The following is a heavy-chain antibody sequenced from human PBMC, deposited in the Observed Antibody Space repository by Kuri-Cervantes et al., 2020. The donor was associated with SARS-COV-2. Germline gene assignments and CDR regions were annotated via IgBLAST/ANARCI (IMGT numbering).Heavy chain of an antibody. V-gene: IGHV3-21*01. D-gene: IGHD5-12*01. CDR3: ARDVAATNDY. CDR1: GFTFSSYS. Sequence: GESLKISCAASGFTFSSYSMNWVRQAPGKGLEWVSSISSSSSYIYYADSVKGRFTISRDNAKNSLYLQMNSLRAEDTAVYYCARDVAATNDYWGQGTLVTVSS. CDR2: ISSSSSYI. J-gene: IGHJ4*02.